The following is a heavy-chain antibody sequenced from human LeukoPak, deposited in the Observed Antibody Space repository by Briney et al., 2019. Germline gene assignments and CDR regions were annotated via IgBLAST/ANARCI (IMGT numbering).Heavy chain of an antibody. D-gene: IGHD3-3*01. CDR2: IYHSGST. CDR3: ARLLSYDFWSGYLPGAFDI. Sequence: PSETLSLTCVVSGYSISSGYHWGWIRQPPGKGLEWIGSIYHSGSTYYNPSLKSRVTISVDTSKNQFSLKLSSVTAADTAVYYCARLLSYDFWSGYLPGAFDIWGQGTMVTVSS. V-gene: IGHV4-38-2*01. J-gene: IGHJ3*02. CDR1: GYSISSGYH.